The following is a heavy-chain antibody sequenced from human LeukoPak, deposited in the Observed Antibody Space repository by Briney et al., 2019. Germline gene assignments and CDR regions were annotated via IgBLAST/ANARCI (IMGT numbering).Heavy chain of an antibody. Sequence: GGSLRLSCAASGLTFSDEYMSWIRQAPGEGLEWVSYISNTGDFIAYADSVKGRFTISRDDAKDSVFLQMNSLRVDDTAVYYCARTYDFGRGPPGDAFDNWGQGTLVTVPS. CDR2: ISNTGDFI. CDR1: GLTFSDEY. CDR3: ARTYDFGRGPPGDAFDN. V-gene: IGHV3-11*04. J-gene: IGHJ3*02. D-gene: IGHD3-3*01.